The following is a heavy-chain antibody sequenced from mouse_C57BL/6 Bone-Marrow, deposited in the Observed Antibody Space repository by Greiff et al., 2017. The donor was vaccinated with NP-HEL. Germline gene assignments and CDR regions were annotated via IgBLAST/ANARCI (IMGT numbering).Heavy chain of an antibody. V-gene: IGHV5-9*01. CDR3: ARQRLCPPGFAY. D-gene: IGHD1-1*02. Sequence: DVMLVESGGGLVKPGGSLKLSCAASGFTFSSYTMSWVRQTPEKRLEWVATISGGGGNTYYPDSVKGRFTISRDNAKNTLYLQMSSLRSEDTALYCCARQRLCPPGFAYWGQGTLVTVSA. J-gene: IGHJ3*01. CDR1: GFTFSSYT. CDR2: ISGGGGNT.